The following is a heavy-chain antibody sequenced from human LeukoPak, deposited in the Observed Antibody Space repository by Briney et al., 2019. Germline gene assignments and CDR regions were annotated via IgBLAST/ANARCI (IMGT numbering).Heavy chain of an antibody. V-gene: IGHV3-30*02. Sequence: QPGGSLRLSCAASGFTFSSYGMHWVRQAPGKGLEWVAFIRYDGSNKYYADSVKGRFTISRDNSKNTLYLQMNSLRAEDTAVYYCAKVRVGANNYFDYWGQGTLVTVSS. CDR2: IRYDGSNK. J-gene: IGHJ4*02. D-gene: IGHD1-26*01. CDR3: AKVRVGANNYFDY. CDR1: GFTFSSYG.